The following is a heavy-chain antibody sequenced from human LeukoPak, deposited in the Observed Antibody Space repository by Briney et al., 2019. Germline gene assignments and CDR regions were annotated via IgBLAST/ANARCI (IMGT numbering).Heavy chain of an antibody. V-gene: IGHV4-61*02. CDR2: IYTSGST. Sequence: SQTLSLTCTVSGGSISSGSYYWSWIRQPAGKGLEWIGRIYTSGSTNYNPPLKCRVTISVDTSKNQFSLKLSSVTAADTAVYYCARDRPFIVGAWRGHFDYWGQGTLVTVSS. D-gene: IGHD1-26*01. CDR3: ARDRPFIVGAWRGHFDY. CDR1: GGSISSGSYY. J-gene: IGHJ4*02.